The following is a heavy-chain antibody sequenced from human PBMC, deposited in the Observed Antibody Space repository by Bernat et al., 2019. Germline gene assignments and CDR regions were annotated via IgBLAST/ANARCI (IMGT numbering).Heavy chain of an antibody. J-gene: IGHJ4*02. CDR3: ARGIVATGYYFDY. CDR1: GGSISSGGYY. Sequence: QVQLQESGPGLVKPSETLSLTCTVSGGSISSGGYYWSWIRQHPGKGLEWIGYIYYSGSTYYNPSLKSRVTISVDTSKNQFSLKLSSVTAADTAVYYCARGIVATGYYFDYWGQGTLVTVSS. D-gene: IGHD5-12*01. V-gene: IGHV4-31*03. CDR2: IYYSGST.